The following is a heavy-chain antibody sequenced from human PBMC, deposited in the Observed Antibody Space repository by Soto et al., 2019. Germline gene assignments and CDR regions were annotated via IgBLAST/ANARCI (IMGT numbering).Heavy chain of an antibody. V-gene: IGHV1-2*04. CDR1: GYTFTGYY. CDR2: INPNSGGA. Sequence: ASVKVSCKASGYTFTGYYMHWVRQAPGQGLEWMGWINPNSGGANYAQKFQGWVTMTRDTSISTAYMELSRLGSDDTAVYYCARDWYYDFWSGYYPDNWFDPWGQGTLVTVSS. J-gene: IGHJ5*02. CDR3: ARDWYYDFWSGYYPDNWFDP. D-gene: IGHD3-3*01.